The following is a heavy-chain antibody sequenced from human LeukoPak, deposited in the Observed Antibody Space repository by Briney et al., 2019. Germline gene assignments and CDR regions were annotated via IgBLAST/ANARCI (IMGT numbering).Heavy chain of an antibody. CDR3: ARAPGVPADPLDY. Sequence: ASVKVSCKASGYTFTGYYMHWVRQAPGQGLEWMGWINPNSGGTNYAQKFQGRVTMTKDTSTSTAYMELSSLRSDDTAVYYCARAPGVPADPLDYWGQGTLVTVSS. V-gene: IGHV1-2*02. D-gene: IGHD2-2*01. J-gene: IGHJ4*02. CDR2: INPNSGGT. CDR1: GYTFTGYY.